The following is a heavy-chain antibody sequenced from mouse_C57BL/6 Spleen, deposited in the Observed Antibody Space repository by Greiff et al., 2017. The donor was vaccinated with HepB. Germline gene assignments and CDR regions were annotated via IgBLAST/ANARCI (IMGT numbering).Heavy chain of an antibody. CDR3: AREDYDAFAY. D-gene: IGHD2-3*01. CDR2: ISYDGSN. J-gene: IGHJ3*01. CDR1: GYSITSGYY. Sequence: EVQLQESGPGLVKPSQSLSLTCSVTGYSITSGYYWNWIRQFPGNKLEWMGYISYDGSNNYNPSLKNRISITRDTSKNQFFLKLNSVTTEDTATYYCAREDYDAFAYWGQRTLVTVSA. V-gene: IGHV3-6*01.